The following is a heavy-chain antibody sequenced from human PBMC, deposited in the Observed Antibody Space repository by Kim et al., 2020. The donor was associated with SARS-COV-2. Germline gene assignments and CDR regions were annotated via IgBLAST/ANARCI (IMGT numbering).Heavy chain of an antibody. V-gene: IGHV3-49*04. CDR3: TRIKSWGAFDI. CDR1: GFDFGDYA. D-gene: IGHD6-13*01. CDR2: IRTTTYGQTT. J-gene: IGHJ3*02. Sequence: GGSLRLSCITSGFDFGDYAMSWVRQAPGKGPEWVGFIRTTTYGQTTKYAASVQGRFTISRDDSKGIAYLQMNSLKIEDTAVYHCTRIKSWGAFDIWGQGTMVTVSS.